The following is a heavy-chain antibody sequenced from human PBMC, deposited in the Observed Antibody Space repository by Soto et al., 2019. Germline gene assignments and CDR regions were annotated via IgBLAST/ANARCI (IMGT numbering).Heavy chain of an antibody. Sequence: ASVKVSCKASGYTFTRNGISWVRQAPGQGLEWMGWISAYNGNTNYAQKLQGGVTMTTDTSTSTAYMELRSLRSDDTAVYYCARVTPSYYYYGMDVWGQGTTVTVSS. V-gene: IGHV1-18*01. CDR3: ARVTPSYYYYGMDV. D-gene: IGHD2-15*01. J-gene: IGHJ6*02. CDR2: ISAYNGNT. CDR1: GYTFTRNG.